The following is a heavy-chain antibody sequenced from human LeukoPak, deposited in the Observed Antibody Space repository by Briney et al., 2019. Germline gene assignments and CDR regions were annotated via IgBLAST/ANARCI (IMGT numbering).Heavy chain of an antibody. V-gene: IGHV3-21*01. CDR1: GFTFSSYS. D-gene: IGHD2-15*01. Sequence: GGSLRLSCAASGFTFSSYSMNWVRQAPGKGLEWVSSISSSSYIYYADSVKGRFTISRDNAKNSLYLQMNSLRAEDTAVYYCARDPSLGYCSGGSCLPLDVWGQGTTVTVSS. CDR3: ARDPSLGYCSGGSCLPLDV. J-gene: IGHJ6*02. CDR2: ISSSSYI.